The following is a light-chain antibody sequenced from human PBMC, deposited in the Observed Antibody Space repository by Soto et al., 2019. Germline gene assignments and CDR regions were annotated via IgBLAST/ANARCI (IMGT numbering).Light chain of an antibody. J-gene: IGKJ1*01. CDR2: SAS. Sequence: DIQMTQSPSSLSASVGDRVTITCRASQGIRHDLGWYHQKPGKAPKRLIYSASSLESGVPSRFNGSGSRTEFSLTISSLQPEDFATYYCLQHNTYPRTFGQGTRVEIK. CDR1: QGIRHD. V-gene: IGKV1-17*01. CDR3: LQHNTYPRT.